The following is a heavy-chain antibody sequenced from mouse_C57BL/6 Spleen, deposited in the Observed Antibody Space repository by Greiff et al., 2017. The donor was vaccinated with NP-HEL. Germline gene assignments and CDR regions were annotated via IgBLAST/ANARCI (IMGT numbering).Heavy chain of an antibody. CDR3: ARRKPPDSSGYSYAMDY. CDR2: ISSGSSTI. CDR1: GFTFSDYG. Sequence: EVMLVESGGGLVKPGGSLKLSCAASGFTFSDYGMHWVRQAPEKGLEWVAYISSGSSTIYYADTVKGRFTISSDNAKNTLFLQSTSLRSEDTAMYYCARRKPPDSSGYSYAMDYWGQGTSVTVSS. D-gene: IGHD3-2*02. V-gene: IGHV5-17*01. J-gene: IGHJ4*01.